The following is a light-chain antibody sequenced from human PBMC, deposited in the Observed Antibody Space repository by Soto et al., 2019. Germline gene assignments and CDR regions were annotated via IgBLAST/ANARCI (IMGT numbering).Light chain of an antibody. Sequence: QSVLTQPPSVSAAPGQTVTISCSGSSSNIGSNYVSWYQQLPGAAPKLLIYENYERPSGIPDRFSGSKSGTSATLGITGLQTGDEADYYCGAWDNSRTGGVFGGGTKLTVL. V-gene: IGLV1-51*02. J-gene: IGLJ2*01. CDR2: ENY. CDR1: SSNIGSNY. CDR3: GAWDNSRTGGV.